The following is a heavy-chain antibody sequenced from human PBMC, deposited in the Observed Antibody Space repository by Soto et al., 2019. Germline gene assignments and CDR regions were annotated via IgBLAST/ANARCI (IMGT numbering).Heavy chain of an antibody. CDR1: GFSLTSPAVG. V-gene: IGHV2-5*02. Sequence: QITLKESGPTLGKPTQTLTLTCTFSGFSLTSPAVGVNWIRQPPGKALEWLALIYWDDDKQYSPPLKSRLTITKDPSKSQVVLTMTNMYPVDTSTYYCAHGSGWLSDYWGQGTLVTVSS. J-gene: IGHJ4*02. D-gene: IGHD6-19*01. CDR2: IYWDDDK. CDR3: AHGSGWLSDY.